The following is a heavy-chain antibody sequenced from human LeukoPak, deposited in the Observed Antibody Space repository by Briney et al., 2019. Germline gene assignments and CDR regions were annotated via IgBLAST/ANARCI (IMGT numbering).Heavy chain of an antibody. CDR1: GFTFSDYR. V-gene: IGHV3-48*04. D-gene: IGHD2-15*01. J-gene: IGHJ4*02. Sequence: GGSLRLSCVASGFTFSDYRMTWVRQAPGKGLEWIAYISNDLTTIHYPASVKGRFTISRDNAKNSLYLQMNSLRAEDTAVYYCAREGDFSAYYCDYWGQGTPVTVSS. CDR3: AREGDFSAYYCDY. CDR2: ISNDLTTI.